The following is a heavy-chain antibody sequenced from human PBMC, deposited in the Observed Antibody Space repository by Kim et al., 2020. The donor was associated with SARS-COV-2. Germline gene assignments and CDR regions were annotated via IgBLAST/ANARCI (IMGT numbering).Heavy chain of an antibody. CDR3: ARHPSGWYEGWFDP. J-gene: IGHJ5*02. D-gene: IGHD6-19*01. Sequence: NPSLKSRVTISVDTSKNQFSLKLSSVTAADTAVYYCARHPSGWYEGWFDPWGQGTLVTVSS. V-gene: IGHV4-59*08.